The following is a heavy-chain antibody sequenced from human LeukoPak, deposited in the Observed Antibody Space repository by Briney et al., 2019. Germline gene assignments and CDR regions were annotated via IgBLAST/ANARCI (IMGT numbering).Heavy chain of an antibody. Sequence: SETLSLTCTVSGGSISSSSYYWGWIRQPPGKGLEWIGSIYYSGSSYCNPSLKSRVTISVDTSKNLFSLKLSSVTAADTAVYYCARLGVTFDIWGQGTTVTVSS. D-gene: IGHD3-3*01. J-gene: IGHJ3*02. CDR1: GGSISSSSYY. CDR2: IYYSGSS. CDR3: ARLGVTFDI. V-gene: IGHV4-39*01.